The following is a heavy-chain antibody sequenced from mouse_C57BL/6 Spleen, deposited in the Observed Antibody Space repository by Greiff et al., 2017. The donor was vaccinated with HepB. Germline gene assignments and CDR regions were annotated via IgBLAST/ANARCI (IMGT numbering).Heavy chain of an antibody. CDR1: GFTFSDYG. J-gene: IGHJ1*03. CDR2: ISSGSSTI. Sequence: DVQLQESGGGLVKPGGSLKLSCAASGFTFSDYGMHWVRQAPEKGLEWVAYISSGSSTIYYADTVKGRFTISRDNAKNTLFLQMTSLRSEDTAMYYCARLTGRYFDVWGTGTTVTVSS. CDR3: ARLTGRYFDV. V-gene: IGHV5-17*01. D-gene: IGHD4-1*01.